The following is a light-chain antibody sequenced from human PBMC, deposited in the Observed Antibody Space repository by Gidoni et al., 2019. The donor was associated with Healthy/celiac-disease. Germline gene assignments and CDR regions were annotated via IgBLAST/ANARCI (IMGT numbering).Light chain of an antibody. CDR3: QQRSNWPPAHT. CDR1: QSVSSY. V-gene: IGKV3-11*01. Sequence: EIVLTQSPATLSLSPGERATLSCRASQSVSSYLAWYQQKPGQAPRFLIYDASNRATGIPARFSGSGSGTDSTLTISSLEPEDFAVYYCQQRSNWPPAHTFGQGTKLEIK. CDR2: DAS. J-gene: IGKJ2*01.